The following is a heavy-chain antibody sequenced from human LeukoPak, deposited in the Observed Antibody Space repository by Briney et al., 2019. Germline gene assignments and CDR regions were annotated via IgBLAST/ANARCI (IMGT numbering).Heavy chain of an antibody. V-gene: IGHV3-73*01. J-gene: IGHJ6*04. CDR2: IRSKANSYAT. CDR3: TRRITMVRGAPPYDYYGMDV. D-gene: IGHD3-10*01. CDR1: GFSFSGSA. Sequence: GGSLGPSCAASGFSFSGSAMHWVRQASGKGLEWVGRIRSKANSYATAYAASVKGRFTISRDDSKNTAYLQMNSLKTEDTAVYYCTRRITMVRGAPPYDYYGMDVWGKGTTVTVSS.